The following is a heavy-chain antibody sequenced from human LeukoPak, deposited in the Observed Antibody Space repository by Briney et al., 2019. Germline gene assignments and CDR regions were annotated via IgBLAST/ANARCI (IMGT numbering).Heavy chain of an antibody. Sequence: GGSLRLSCAASGFTFSNYGMHWVRQAPGKGLEWVAFIRYDGSNKYYADSVKGRFTISRDNSKNTLYLRMNSLRAEDTAVYYCARDLVVVTGISDYWGQGTLVTVSS. CDR2: IRYDGSNK. CDR1: GFTFSNYG. D-gene: IGHD2-21*02. V-gene: IGHV3-30*02. CDR3: ARDLVVVTGISDY. J-gene: IGHJ4*02.